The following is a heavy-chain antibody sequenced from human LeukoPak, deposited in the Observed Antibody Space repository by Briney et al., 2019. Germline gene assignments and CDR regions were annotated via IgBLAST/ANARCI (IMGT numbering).Heavy chain of an antibody. CDR2: ISGNGGST. V-gene: IGHV3-64D*06. CDR3: VKESRTYYSYDMDV. CDR1: GFTFSSYA. J-gene: IGHJ6*02. Sequence: GGSLRLSCSASGFTFSSYAMHWVRQAPGKGLGYVSAISGNGGSTYYADSVRGRFTISRDNSKNTVNLQMSSLRAEDTAVYYCVKESRTYYSYDMDVWGQGTTVTVSS.